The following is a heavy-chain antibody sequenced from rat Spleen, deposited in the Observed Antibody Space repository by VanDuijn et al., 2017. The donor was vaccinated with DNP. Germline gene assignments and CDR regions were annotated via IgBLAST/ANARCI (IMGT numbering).Heavy chain of an antibody. J-gene: IGHJ2*01. V-gene: IGHV5S11*01. CDR2: ISSGGGNT. Sequence: EVQLVESGGDLVQSGRSLKLLCAASGFTFSDYYMAWVRQAPTKGLEWVASISSGGGNTYYRDSLKGRFTISRDNAKSTLYLQMDSLRSEETATYYCAKPDHWGQGVMVTVSS. CDR3: AKPDH. CDR1: GFTFSDYY.